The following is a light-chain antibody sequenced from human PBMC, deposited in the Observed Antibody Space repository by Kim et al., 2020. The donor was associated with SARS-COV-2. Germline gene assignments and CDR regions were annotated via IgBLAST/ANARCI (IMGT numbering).Light chain of an antibody. V-gene: IGLV2-8*01. Sequence: GQSVTIACTGTSSDVGGYNYGSWYQQHPGKVPKLMSYEVSKRPSGIPDRFSGSKSGNTASLTVSGLQGEDEADYYCSSYAGSNNLVFGGGTQLTVL. CDR3: SSYAGSNNLV. CDR1: SSDVGGYNY. CDR2: EVS. J-gene: IGLJ2*01.